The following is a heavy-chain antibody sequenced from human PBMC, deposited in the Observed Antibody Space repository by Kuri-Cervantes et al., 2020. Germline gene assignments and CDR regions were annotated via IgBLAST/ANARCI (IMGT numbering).Heavy chain of an antibody. J-gene: IGHJ6*02. CDR2: VNAGKGKT. Sequence: ASVTVSCKASGYTFTSYSIHWVRQAPGQRLEWMGWVNAGKGKTKYSQKFQGRVTITRDTSASTAYMDLSSLSAEDTAVYYGASQDSSGWFLWRSPVDVFRGMDVWGQGTTVTVSS. D-gene: IGHD6-19*01. V-gene: IGHV1-3*01. CDR1: GYTFTSYS. CDR3: ASQDSSGWFLWRSPVDVFRGMDV.